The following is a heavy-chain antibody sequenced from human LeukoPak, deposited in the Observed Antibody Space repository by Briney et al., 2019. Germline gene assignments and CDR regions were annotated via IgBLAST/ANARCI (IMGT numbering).Heavy chain of an antibody. D-gene: IGHD2-2*01. CDR3: ARWAMHCSSTSCYAFDI. Sequence: SETLSLTCTVSGGSLSSGGYYWSWIRQPPGKGLEWIGYIYHSGSTYYNPSLKSRVTISVDKSKNQFSLKLSSVTAADTAVYYCARWAMHCSSTSCYAFDIWGQGTMVTVSS. CDR2: IYHSGST. CDR1: GGSLSSGGYY. V-gene: IGHV4-30-2*01. J-gene: IGHJ3*02.